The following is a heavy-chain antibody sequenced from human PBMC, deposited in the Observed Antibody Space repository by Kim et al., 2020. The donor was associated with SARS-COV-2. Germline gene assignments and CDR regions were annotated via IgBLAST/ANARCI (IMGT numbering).Heavy chain of an antibody. CDR2: ISASGSST. V-gene: IGHV3-23*01. Sequence: GGSLRLSCAVSGFTFSSYAMSWVRQAPGKGLEWVSSISASGSSTYYADSVKGRFTISRYNSKNTLFLQMNSLRAEDTAVYYCAKPYYIGSYRFDYWGQGTLVTVSS. CDR1: GFTFSSYA. CDR3: AKPYYIGSYRFDY. D-gene: IGHD1-26*01. J-gene: IGHJ4*02.